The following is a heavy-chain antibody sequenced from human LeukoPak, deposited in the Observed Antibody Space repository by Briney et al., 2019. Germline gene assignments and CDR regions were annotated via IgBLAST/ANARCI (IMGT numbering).Heavy chain of an antibody. CDR2: ISGSGGST. D-gene: IGHD5-18*01. V-gene: IGHV3-23*01. Sequence: GGSLRLSCAASGFTFSSYAMSWVRQAPGKGLEWVSAISGSGGSTYYADSVKGRSTISRDNSKNTLYLQMISLRAEDTAVYYCAKDKGQLMYYFDYWGQGTLVTVSS. CDR3: AKDKGQLMYYFDY. J-gene: IGHJ4*02. CDR1: GFTFSSYA.